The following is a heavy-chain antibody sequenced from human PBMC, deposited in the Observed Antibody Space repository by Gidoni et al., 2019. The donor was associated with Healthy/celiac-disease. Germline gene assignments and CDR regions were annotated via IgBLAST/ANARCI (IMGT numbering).Heavy chain of an antibody. V-gene: IGHV1-3*01. CDR2: INAGNGNT. J-gene: IGHJ4*02. CDR3: ARISYYYGSGSSYYFDY. Sequence: QVQLVPSGAEVKKPGASVKVSCKASGYTFTSYAMHWVRQAPGQRLEWMGWINAGNGNTKYSQKFQGRVTITRDTSASTAYMELSSLRSEDTAVYYCARISYYYGSGSSYYFDYWGQGTLVTVSS. CDR1: GYTFTSYA. D-gene: IGHD3-10*01.